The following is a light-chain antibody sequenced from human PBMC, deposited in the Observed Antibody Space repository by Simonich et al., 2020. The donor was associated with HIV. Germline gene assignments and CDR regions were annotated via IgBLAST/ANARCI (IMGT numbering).Light chain of an antibody. CDR1: QSVNSN. J-gene: IGKJ1*01. V-gene: IGKV3-15*01. Sequence: EIVMTQSPATLSVSPGERATLSCRSSQSVNSNLAWDQQKPGQAPRLLIYGASTRATGIPARCSGTGSGTEFTLTISSLQSEDFAVYYCQQYNNWWTFGQGTKVEIK. CDR2: GAS. CDR3: QQYNNWWT.